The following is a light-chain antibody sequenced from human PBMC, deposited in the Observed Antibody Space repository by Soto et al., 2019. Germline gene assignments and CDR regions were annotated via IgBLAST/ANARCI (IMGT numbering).Light chain of an antibody. V-gene: IGKV4-1*01. CDR3: QQYYSTLPIT. CDR2: WAS. CDR1: QSVSNDF. J-gene: IGKJ5*01. Sequence: EIVFTQSPCILSLSPGERATLSCRASQSVSNDFLAWYQQKPGQPPKLLIYWASTRESGVPDRFSGSGSGTDFTLTISSLQAEDVAVYYCQQYYSTLPITFGQGTRLEIK.